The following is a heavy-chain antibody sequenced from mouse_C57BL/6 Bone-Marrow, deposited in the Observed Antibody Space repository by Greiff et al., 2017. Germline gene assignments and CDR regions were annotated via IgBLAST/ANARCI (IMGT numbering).Heavy chain of an antibody. Sequence: EVQRVESGGGLVQPGGSLKLSCAASGFTFSDYYMYWVRQTPEKRLEWVAYISNGGGSTYYPDTVKGRFTISRDNAKNTLYLQMSRLKSEDTAMYYCARPSYDYDLPAYWGQGTLVTVSA. CDR1: GFTFSDYY. CDR2: ISNGGGST. V-gene: IGHV5-12*01. J-gene: IGHJ3*01. CDR3: ARPSYDYDLPAY. D-gene: IGHD2-4*01.